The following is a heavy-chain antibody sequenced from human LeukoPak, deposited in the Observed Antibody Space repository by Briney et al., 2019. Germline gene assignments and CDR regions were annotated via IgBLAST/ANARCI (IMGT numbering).Heavy chain of an antibody. V-gene: IGHV4-59*01. J-gene: IGHJ5*02. D-gene: IGHD6-13*01. Sequence: SETLSLTCAVYGGSFSGYYWSWIRQPPGKGLEWIGYIYYSGSTNYNPSLKSRVTISVNTSKNQFSLKLSSVTAADTAVYYCARSVPVYSSSWYGESSDWFDPWGQGTLVTVSS. CDR2: IYYSGST. CDR3: ARSVPVYSSSWYGESSDWFDP. CDR1: GGSFSGYY.